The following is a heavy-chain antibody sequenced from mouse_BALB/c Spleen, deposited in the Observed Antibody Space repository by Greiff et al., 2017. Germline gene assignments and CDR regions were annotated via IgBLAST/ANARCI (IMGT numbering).Heavy chain of an antibody. D-gene: IGHD1-1*02. Sequence: EVKLEESGPGLVKPSQSLSLTCTVTGYSITSDYAWNWIRQFPGNKLEWMGYISYSGSTSYNPSLKSRISITRDTSKNQFFLQLNSVTTEDTATYYCARDGGNYGYYFDYWGQGTTLTVSS. J-gene: IGHJ2*01. CDR3: ARDGGNYGYYFDY. CDR1: GYSITSDYA. CDR2: ISYSGST. V-gene: IGHV3-2*02.